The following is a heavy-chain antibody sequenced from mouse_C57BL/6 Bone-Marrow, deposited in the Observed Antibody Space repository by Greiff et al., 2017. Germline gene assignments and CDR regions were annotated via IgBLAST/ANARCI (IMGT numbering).Heavy chain of an antibody. V-gene: IGHV5-17*01. CDR2: ISSGSSTI. Sequence: EVQLVESGGGLVKPGGSLKLSCAASGFTFSDYGMHWVRQAPEKGLEWVAYISSGSSTIYYADTVKGRFTFSRDHAKNTLFLQMTSLRSEDTAMYYCARPHYGSSYYFDYWGQGTTLTVSS. CDR3: ARPHYGSSYYFDY. D-gene: IGHD1-1*01. J-gene: IGHJ2*01. CDR1: GFTFSDYG.